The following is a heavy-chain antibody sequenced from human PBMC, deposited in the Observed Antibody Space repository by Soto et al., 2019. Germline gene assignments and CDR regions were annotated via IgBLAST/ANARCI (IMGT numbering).Heavy chain of an antibody. V-gene: IGHV4-31*03. CDR3: SREIAAGTVHWFDP. CDR2: IYYSVSP. D-gene: IGHD6-13*01. Sequence: SETLSLTCTVSGGSISSGVSSWSWIRQHPGKGLSWLGDIYYSVSPYYNPSLKSRVTISVNTSKNQFSLKLSSVTAADTAVYYCSREIAAGTVHWFDPGGQGTLVTVSS. CDR1: GGSISSGVSS. J-gene: IGHJ5*02.